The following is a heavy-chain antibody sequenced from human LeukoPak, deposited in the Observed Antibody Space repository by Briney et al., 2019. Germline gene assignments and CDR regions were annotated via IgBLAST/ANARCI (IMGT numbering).Heavy chain of an antibody. CDR1: GFTVSSNS. J-gene: IGHJ4*02. CDR2: ISSGGNT. CDR3: AKDLDGSGLYGGIDF. D-gene: IGHD6-19*01. V-gene: IGHV3-53*01. Sequence: GGSLRLSCKVSGFTVSSNSWSWVRQAPGKGLEWVSFISSGGNTDHSDSVKGRFTISRDTSKNTLHLQMNSLRAEDTAVYYCAKDLDGSGLYGGIDFWGQGTLVTVSS.